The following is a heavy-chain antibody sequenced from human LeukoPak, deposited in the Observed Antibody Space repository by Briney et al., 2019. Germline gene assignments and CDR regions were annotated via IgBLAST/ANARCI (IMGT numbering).Heavy chain of an antibody. CDR2: INSDGSST. CDR1: GFTFSSYW. V-gene: IGHV3-74*01. J-gene: IGHJ3*02. CDR3: LTGSGHAFDI. D-gene: IGHD3-10*01. Sequence: PGGSLRLSCAASGFTFSSYWMHWVRQVPGKGLVWVSRINSDGSSTSYADSVKGRITISRDNAKNTLYVQMNSLRAEDTAVYYCLTGSGHAFDIWGRGTMVTVSS.